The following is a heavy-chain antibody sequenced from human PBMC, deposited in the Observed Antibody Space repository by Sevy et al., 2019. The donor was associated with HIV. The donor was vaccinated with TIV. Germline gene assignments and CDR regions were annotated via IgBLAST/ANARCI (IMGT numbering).Heavy chain of an antibody. CDR2: INGNNYNT. V-gene: IGHV3-23*01. CDR1: GFTFSTFA. Sequence: GGSLRLSCAASGFTFSTFAMSWVRQAPGKGLEWVSPINGNNYNTYYADSVKGRFSISRDNSKSTMYLQMNSLSAEDTAVYYCAKLQIWPDYDYWGQGTLVTVSS. J-gene: IGHJ4*02. D-gene: IGHD5-18*01. CDR3: AKLQIWPDYDY.